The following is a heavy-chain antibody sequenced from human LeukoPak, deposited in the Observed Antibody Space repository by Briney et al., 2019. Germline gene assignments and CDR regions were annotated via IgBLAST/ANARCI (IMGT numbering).Heavy chain of an antibody. CDR1: GGSVRSTTYY. CDR2: LYYSGNT. V-gene: IGHV4-39*01. J-gene: IGHJ6*03. Sequence: SETLSLTCTVSGGSVRSTTYYWGWIRQPPGKGLEWIGSLYYSGNTYYNPSLESRVTISVDTSKNQFSLRLSSVTAADTAVYYCARHGYYDSSGYYILYYYYMDVWGKGTTVTVSS. D-gene: IGHD3-22*01. CDR3: ARHGYYDSSGYYILYYYYMDV.